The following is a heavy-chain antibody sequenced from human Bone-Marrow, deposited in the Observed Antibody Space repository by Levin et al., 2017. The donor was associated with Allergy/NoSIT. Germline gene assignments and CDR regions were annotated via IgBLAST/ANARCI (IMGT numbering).Heavy chain of an antibody. V-gene: IGHV3-33*01. D-gene: IGHD1-26*01. CDR2: IWYDGSNK. J-gene: IGHJ4*02. CDR3: ARDSWSPYYFDY. Sequence: GGSLRLSCAASGFTFSSYGMHWVRQAPGKGLEWVAVIWYDGSNKYYADSVKGRFTISRDNSKNTLYLQMNSLRAEDTAVYYCARDSWSPYYFDYWGQGTLVTVSS. CDR1: GFTFSSYG.